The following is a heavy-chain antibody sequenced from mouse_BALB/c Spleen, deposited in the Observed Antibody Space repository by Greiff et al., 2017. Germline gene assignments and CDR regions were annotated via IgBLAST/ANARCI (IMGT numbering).Heavy chain of an antibody. D-gene: IGHD3-3*01. CDR2: IWSDGST. V-gene: IGHV2-6-2*01. CDR3: ACLGQGESMDY. J-gene: IGHJ4*01. CDR1: GFSLTSYG. Sequence: VQLKESGPDLVAPSQSLSITCTASGFSLTSYGVPWVRQTPGKGLEWLAVIWSDGSTTYNSALKSRLSISTDNSNSQIFLQMNSLQTDDTAMDYCACLGQGESMDYWGQGTSVTVSS.